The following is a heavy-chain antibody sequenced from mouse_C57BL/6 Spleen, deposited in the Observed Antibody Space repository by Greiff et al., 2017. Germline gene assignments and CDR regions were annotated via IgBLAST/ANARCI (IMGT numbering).Heavy chain of an antibody. CDR2: IYPRSGNT. CDR1: GYTFTSYG. D-gene: IGHD1-1*01. Sequence: QVQLKQSGAELARPGASVKLSCTASGYTFTSYGISWVKQRTGQGLEWIGEIYPRSGNTYYNEKFKGKATLTADKSSSTAYMELRSLTSEDSAVDFCARGGGSSLETYWGQGTLVTVSA. J-gene: IGHJ3*01. CDR3: ARGGGSSLETY. V-gene: IGHV1-81*01.